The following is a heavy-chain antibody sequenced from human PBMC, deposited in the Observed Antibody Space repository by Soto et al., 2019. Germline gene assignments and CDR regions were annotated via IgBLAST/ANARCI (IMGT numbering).Heavy chain of an antibody. CDR2: IYYSGST. Sequence: TSETLSLTCTVSGGSISRYYWSWIRQPPGKGLEWIGYIYYSGSTNYNPSLKSRVTISVDTSKNQFSLKLSSVTAADTAVYYCARGFFSGRIDYYYMDVWGKGTTVTVSS. CDR3: ARGFFSGRIDYYYMDV. V-gene: IGHV4-59*01. CDR1: GGSISRYY. J-gene: IGHJ6*03. D-gene: IGHD3-10*01.